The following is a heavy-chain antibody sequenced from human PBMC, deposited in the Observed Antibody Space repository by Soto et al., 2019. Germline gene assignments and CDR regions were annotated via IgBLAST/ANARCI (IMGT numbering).Heavy chain of an antibody. V-gene: IGHV4-34*01. Sequence: SETLSLTCAVHGGSFTGYYWTWIRQPPEKGLEWIGEINESGTTKYTPSLKSRVTMAVDTSKSQLSLTLNSVTAADTAVYYCARGEVVVVAVSRYFDCWGQGTLVTVSS. CDR2: INESGTT. J-gene: IGHJ4*02. CDR3: ARGEVVVVAVSRYFDC. D-gene: IGHD2-15*01. CDR1: GGSFTGYY.